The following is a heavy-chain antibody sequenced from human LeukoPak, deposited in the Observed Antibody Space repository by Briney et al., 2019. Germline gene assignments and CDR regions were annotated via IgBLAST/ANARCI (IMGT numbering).Heavy chain of an antibody. V-gene: IGHV4-59*08. CDR3: ASGRYCSGGSCSGIPNY. D-gene: IGHD2-15*01. Sequence: SETLSLTCTVSGGSISSYYWSWIRQPPGKGLEWIGYIYYSGSTNYNPSLKSRVTISVDTSKNQFSLKLSSVTAADTAVYYCASGRYCSGGSCSGIPNYWGQGTLVTVSS. CDR1: GGSISSYY. J-gene: IGHJ4*02. CDR2: IYYSGST.